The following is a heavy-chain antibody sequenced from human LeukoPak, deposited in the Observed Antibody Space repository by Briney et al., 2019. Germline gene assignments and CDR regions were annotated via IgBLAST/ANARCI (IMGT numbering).Heavy chain of an antibody. J-gene: IGHJ4*02. CDR3: AREGSYYGNYFDY. CDR2: IYYSGST. Sequence: SETLSLTCAVYGGSFSGYYWSWIRQPPGKGLEWIGYIYYSGSTNYNPSLKSRVTISVDASKNQFSLKLSSVTAADTAVYYCAREGSYYGNYFDYWGQGTLVTVSS. CDR1: GGSFSGYY. V-gene: IGHV4-59*01. D-gene: IGHD1-26*01.